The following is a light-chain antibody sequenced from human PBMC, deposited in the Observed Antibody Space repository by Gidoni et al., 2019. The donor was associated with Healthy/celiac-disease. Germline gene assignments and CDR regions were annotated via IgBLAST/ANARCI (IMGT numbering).Light chain of an antibody. CDR1: SSDVGSYNR. Sequence: QSALTPPPSVSGSPGQSVTISCTGTSSDVGSYNRVSWYQQPPGTAPKLMIYEVSNRPSGVPDRFSGSKSGNTASLTISGLQAEDEADYYCSSYTSSSTFPFGGGTKLTVL. J-gene: IGLJ2*01. V-gene: IGLV2-18*02. CDR2: EVS. CDR3: SSYTSSSTFP.